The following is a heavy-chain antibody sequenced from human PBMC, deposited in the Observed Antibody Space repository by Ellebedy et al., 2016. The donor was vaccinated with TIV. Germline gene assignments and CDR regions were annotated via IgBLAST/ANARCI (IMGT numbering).Heavy chain of an antibody. CDR2: INHSGST. CDR1: GGSFSGYY. Sequence: GSLRLXXAVYGGSFSGYYWSWIRQPPGKGLEWIGEINHSGSTNYNPSLKSRVTISVDTSKNQFSLKLSSVTAADTAVYYCARVGFLEWSSDYWGQGTLVTVSS. J-gene: IGHJ4*02. D-gene: IGHD3-3*01. CDR3: ARVGFLEWSSDY. V-gene: IGHV4-34*01.